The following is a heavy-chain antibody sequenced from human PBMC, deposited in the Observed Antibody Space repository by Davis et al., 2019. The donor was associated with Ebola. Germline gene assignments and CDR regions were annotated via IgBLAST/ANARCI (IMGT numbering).Heavy chain of an antibody. CDR2: ISTTGSTT. CDR3: AKGRYGVVVAPDY. D-gene: IGHD2-15*01. J-gene: IGHJ4*02. Sequence: PGGSLRLSCAASGFRFSDYYMNWIRQAPGKGLECISYISTTGSTTYYADSVKGRFTISRDNAKNSLYLQMNSLRAEDTALYYCAKGRYGVVVAPDYWGQGTLVTVSS. V-gene: IGHV3-11*01. CDR1: GFRFSDYY.